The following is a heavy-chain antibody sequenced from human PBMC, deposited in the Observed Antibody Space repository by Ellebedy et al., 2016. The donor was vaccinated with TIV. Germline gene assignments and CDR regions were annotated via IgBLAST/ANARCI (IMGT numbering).Heavy chain of an antibody. Sequence: GESLKISCVASGFTFSSYAMHWVRQAPGKGPEWVAIISYDGTDKDYADSVKGRFTISRDNSKNTLYLQMNSLRAEDSAVYYCTKDKGTGGSCHDYWGQGTLVTVSS. D-gene: IGHD2-15*01. CDR3: TKDKGTGGSCHDY. V-gene: IGHV3-30*18. CDR2: ISYDGTDK. CDR1: GFTFSSYA. J-gene: IGHJ4*02.